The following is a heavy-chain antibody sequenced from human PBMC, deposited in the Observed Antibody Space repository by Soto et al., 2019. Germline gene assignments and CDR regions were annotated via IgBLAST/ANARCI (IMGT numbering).Heavy chain of an antibody. Sequence: QVQLQESGPGLVKPSETLSLTCTVSSDSITNYYWSWIRQSPGKGLEWIGYIHDSGRSNYNPSLKSRVKISVDTSKNQFSLKLNSVTAADTAVYYCARVGGTRGWYWGQGTLVTVSS. CDR1: SDSITNYY. J-gene: IGHJ4*02. D-gene: IGHD2-15*01. CDR3: ARVGGTRGWY. V-gene: IGHV4-59*01. CDR2: IHDSGRS.